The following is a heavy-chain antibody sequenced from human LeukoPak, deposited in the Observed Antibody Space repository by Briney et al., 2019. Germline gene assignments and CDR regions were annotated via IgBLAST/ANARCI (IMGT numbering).Heavy chain of an antibody. J-gene: IGHJ4*02. CDR2: IAYDGSNK. V-gene: IGHV3-30*04. CDR3: ASVLDY. Sequence: GSLRLSCAASGFTFSSFAMHWVRQAPGKGLEWVAVIAYDGSNKYYADSVRGRFTISRDNSKNTVYLQMNNLKTEDTAVYYCASVLDYWGQGILVTVSS. CDR1: GFTFSSFA.